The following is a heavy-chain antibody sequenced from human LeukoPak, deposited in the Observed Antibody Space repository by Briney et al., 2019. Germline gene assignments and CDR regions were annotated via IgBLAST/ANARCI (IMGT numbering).Heavy chain of an antibody. J-gene: IGHJ5*02. D-gene: IGHD5-18*01. CDR2: IYYSGST. CDR3: ARGGGHSYGSNWFDP. V-gene: IGHV4-59*01. CDR1: GGSISSYY. Sequence: SETLSLTCTVSGGSISSYYWSWIRQPPGKGLEWIGYIYYSGSTNYNPSLKSRVTISVDTSKNQFSLKLSSVTAADTAVYYCARGGGHSYGSNWFDPWGQGTLVTVSS.